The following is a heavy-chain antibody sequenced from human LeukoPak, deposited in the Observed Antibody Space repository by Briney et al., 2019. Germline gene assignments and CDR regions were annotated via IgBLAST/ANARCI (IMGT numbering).Heavy chain of an antibody. J-gene: IGHJ6*03. V-gene: IGHV3-30*02. CDR1: GFTFSSYG. D-gene: IGHD6-13*01. CDR3: AKDGAAARLWYYYYMDV. Sequence: GGSLRLSCAAYGFTFSSYGMHWVRQAPGKGLEWVAFIRYDGSNKYYADSVKGRFTISRDNSKNTLYLQMNSLRAEDTAVYYCAKDGAAARLWYYYYMDVWGKGTTVTVSS. CDR2: IRYDGSNK.